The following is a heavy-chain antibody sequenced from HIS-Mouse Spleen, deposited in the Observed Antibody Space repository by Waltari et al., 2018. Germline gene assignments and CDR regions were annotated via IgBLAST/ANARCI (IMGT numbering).Heavy chain of an antibody. CDR3: AREIPYSSSWYDWYFDL. Sequence: QLQLQESGPGLVKPSETLSLTCTVSGGSISSSSSYWGWIRQPPGKGLEWIGSIYYSGSTYYNPSLKSRVTISVDTSTNQFSLKLSSVTAADTAVYYCAREIPYSSSWYDWYFDLWGRGTLVTVSS. CDR2: IYYSGST. D-gene: IGHD6-13*01. CDR1: GGSISSSSSY. V-gene: IGHV4-39*07. J-gene: IGHJ2*01.